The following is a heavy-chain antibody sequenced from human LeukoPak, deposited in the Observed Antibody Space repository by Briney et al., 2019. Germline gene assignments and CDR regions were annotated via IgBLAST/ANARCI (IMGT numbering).Heavy chain of an antibody. D-gene: IGHD6-19*01. V-gene: IGHV3-11*04. J-gene: IGHJ4*02. CDR1: GFDFSERY. Sequence: GGSLRLSCAASGFDFSERYINWIRQAPGKGLEWISYISGSGDTIYYADSVRGRFTISRDNSKNTLYLQMNSLRAEDTAVYYCAKDGSSGWFDYWGQGTLVTVSS. CDR3: AKDGSSGWFDY. CDR2: ISGSGDTI.